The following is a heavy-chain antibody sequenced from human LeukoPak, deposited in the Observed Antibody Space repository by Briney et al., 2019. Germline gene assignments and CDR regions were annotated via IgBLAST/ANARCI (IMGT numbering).Heavy chain of an antibody. J-gene: IGHJ4*02. Sequence: GGSLRLSCAASGFTFSSYAMSWVRQAPGKGLEWVSAISGSGGSTYYADSVKGRFTISRDNSKSTLYLQMNSLRAEDTAVYYCAKLRRSGWSRVDFDYWGQGTLVTVSS. CDR3: AKLRRSGWSRVDFDY. CDR2: ISGSGGST. CDR1: GFTFSSYA. V-gene: IGHV3-23*01. D-gene: IGHD6-19*01.